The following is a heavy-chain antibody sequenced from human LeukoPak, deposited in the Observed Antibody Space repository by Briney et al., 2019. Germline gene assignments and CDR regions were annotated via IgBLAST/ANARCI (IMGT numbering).Heavy chain of an antibody. Sequence: PGGSLRLSCVASGFTFSTHWMTWVRQAPGKGLEWVDSIMKEGSKMIYVDSVKGRFTISRDNAKSSLYLQMNSLRVEDTAVYYCASGSNFDHWGQGTVVTVSS. CDR1: GFTFSTHW. V-gene: IGHV3-7*01. CDR2: IMKEGSKM. D-gene: IGHD5-12*01. CDR3: ASGSNFDH. J-gene: IGHJ4*02.